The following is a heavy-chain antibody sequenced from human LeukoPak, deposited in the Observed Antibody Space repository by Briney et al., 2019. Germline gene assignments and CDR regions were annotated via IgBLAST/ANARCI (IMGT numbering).Heavy chain of an antibody. V-gene: IGHV4-39*01. CDR1: GGSIRRSSYY. CDR2: MYYSGST. D-gene: IGHD3-22*01. CDR3: ARHRTIYYDSSGYWV. J-gene: IGHJ4*02. Sequence: TSETLSLTCTVSGGSIRRSSYYWGWIRQPPGKGLEWIGSMYYSGSTYYNPSLKSRVTISVGTSKNQFSLKLSSATAADTAVYYCARHRTIYYDSSGYWVWGQGTLVTVSS.